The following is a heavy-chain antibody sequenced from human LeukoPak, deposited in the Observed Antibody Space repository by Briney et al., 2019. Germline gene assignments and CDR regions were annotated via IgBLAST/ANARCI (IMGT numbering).Heavy chain of an antibody. CDR2: INPNSGGT. Sequence: ASVKVSCKASGYTFTDYYMHWVRQAPGQGLEWMGWINPNSGGTNSAQMFQGGVTLTSDTSISTAYMELNRLRSDDTAVYYCARGRAARLGNWFDPWGQGTLVTVSS. CDR3: ARGRAARLGNWFDP. J-gene: IGHJ5*02. V-gene: IGHV1-2*02. CDR1: GYTFTDYY. D-gene: IGHD6-6*01.